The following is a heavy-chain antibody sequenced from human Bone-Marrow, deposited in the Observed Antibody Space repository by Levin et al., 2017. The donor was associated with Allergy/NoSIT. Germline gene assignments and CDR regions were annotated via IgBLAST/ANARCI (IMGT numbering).Heavy chain of an antibody. CDR3: ARHIAASV. D-gene: IGHD2-15*01. CDR2: IKKDGSEK. J-gene: IGHJ3*01. Sequence: GESLKISCAASGFTFSSNWMSWFRQAPGKGLEWVANIKKDGSEKNYVDSVKGRFTISRDNAKNSIYLQMNNLRAGDTAVYYCARHIAASVWGQGTMVTVSS. V-gene: IGHV3-7*01. CDR1: GFTFSSNW.